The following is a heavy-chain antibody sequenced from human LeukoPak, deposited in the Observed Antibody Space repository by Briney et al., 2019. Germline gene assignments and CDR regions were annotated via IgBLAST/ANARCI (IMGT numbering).Heavy chain of an antibody. CDR1: GFTFSSYG. Sequence: GGSLRLSCGASGFTFSSYGMHWVRQAPGKGLEWVAVISHDGSIEFYAGYVKGRFTISRDNSKNTLYLQMNSLRAEDSAVYYCARDGTSDGAAAGDFWGQGTLVTVSS. D-gene: IGHD6-13*01. CDR3: ARDGTSDGAAAGDF. J-gene: IGHJ4*02. CDR2: ISHDGSIE. V-gene: IGHV3-30*03.